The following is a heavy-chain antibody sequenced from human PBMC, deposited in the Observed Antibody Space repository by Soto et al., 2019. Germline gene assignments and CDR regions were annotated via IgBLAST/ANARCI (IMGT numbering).Heavy chain of an antibody. CDR3: ARVSGGYCSSTSCLGVGMDV. D-gene: IGHD2-2*01. V-gene: IGHV3-30-3*01. J-gene: IGHJ6*02. CDR1: GFTFSSYA. Sequence: GGSLRLSCAASGFTFSSYAMHWVRQAPGKGLEWVAVISYDGSNKYYADSVKGRFTISRDNSKNTLYLQMNSLRAEDTAVYYCARVSGGYCSSTSCLGVGMDVWGQGTTVTVSS. CDR2: ISYDGSNK.